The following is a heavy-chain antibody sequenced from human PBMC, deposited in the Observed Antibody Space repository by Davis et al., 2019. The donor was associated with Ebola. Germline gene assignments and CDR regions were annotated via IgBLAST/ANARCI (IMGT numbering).Heavy chain of an antibody. V-gene: IGHV4-30-4*01. Sequence: PSETLSLTCTVSAGSISSGDYYWSWIRQPPGTGLEWIGYIYYSRSTYYNPSLKSRVTISVDRSKNQFSLKRSSVTAADTAVYYCARGVTMIVVPRPGNWFYPWGQGSLVTVSS. CDR1: AGSISSGDYY. CDR3: ARGVTMIVVPRPGNWFYP. J-gene: IGHJ5*02. CDR2: IYYSRST. D-gene: IGHD3-22*01.